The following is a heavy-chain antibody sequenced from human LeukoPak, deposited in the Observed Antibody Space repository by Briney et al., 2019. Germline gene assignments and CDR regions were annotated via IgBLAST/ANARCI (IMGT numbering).Heavy chain of an antibody. CDR2: ISSSSYYL. CDR1: GFTLSRFN. Sequence: GGSLRLSCEVSGFTLSRFNMHWVRQAPGKGLEWVSGISSSSYYLTYADSVKGRFTVSRDNAKNSVFLLMNSLTAGDTAVYYCAGVDCSGASCYLDYWGQGTLVTVSS. J-gene: IGHJ4*02. V-gene: IGHV3-21*01. CDR3: AGVDCSGASCYLDY. D-gene: IGHD2-15*01.